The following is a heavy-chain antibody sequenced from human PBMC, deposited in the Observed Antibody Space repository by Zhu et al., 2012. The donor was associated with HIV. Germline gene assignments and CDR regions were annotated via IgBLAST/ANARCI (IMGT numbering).Heavy chain of an antibody. J-gene: IGHJ4*02. D-gene: IGHD6-13*01. CDR2: ISESGNT. CDR3: ARERSGSSSWYGVFYFDS. Sequence: QVQLQQWGAGRLKPSETLSLTCAVYGGSFKGYYWSWIRQTPGKGLEWIGEISESGNTNYNPSLKSRVIMSADTSKNQFSLNMISVTAADTALYYCARERSGSSSWYGVFYFDSWGQGTAVTVSS. V-gene: IGHV4-34*01. CDR1: GGSFKGYY.